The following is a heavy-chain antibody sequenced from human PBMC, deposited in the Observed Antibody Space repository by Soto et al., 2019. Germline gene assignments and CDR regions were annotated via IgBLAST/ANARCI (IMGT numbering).Heavy chain of an antibody. CDR3: ARALVEYSYGPGPYYYYYGMGV. CDR1: GYTFTSYG. CDR2: ISAYNGNT. J-gene: IGHJ6*02. V-gene: IGHV1-18*01. D-gene: IGHD5-18*01. Sequence: ASVKVSCKASGYTFTSYGIGWVRQAPGQGLEWMGWISAYNGNTNYAQKLQGRVTMTTDTSTSTAYMELRSLRSDDTAVYYCARALVEYSYGPGPYYYYYGMGVWGQGTTVTVS.